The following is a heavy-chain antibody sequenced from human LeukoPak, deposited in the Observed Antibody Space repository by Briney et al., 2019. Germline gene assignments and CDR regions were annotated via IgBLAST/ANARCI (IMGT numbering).Heavy chain of an antibody. Sequence: GGSLRLSCAASGFTFSSYWMSWVRQAPGKGLEWVANIKQDGSEKYYVDSVKGRFTISRDNAKNSLYLQMNSLRDGDTAVYYCARDPGQWERQYDYWGQGTLVTVSS. J-gene: IGHJ4*02. V-gene: IGHV3-7*03. D-gene: IGHD1-26*01. CDR1: GFTFSSYW. CDR2: IKQDGSEK. CDR3: ARDPGQWERQYDY.